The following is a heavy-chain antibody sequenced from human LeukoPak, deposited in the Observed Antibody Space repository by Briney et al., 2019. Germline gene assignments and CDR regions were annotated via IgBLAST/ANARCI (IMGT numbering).Heavy chain of an antibody. CDR2: INPNSGGT. CDR1: GYSFTSYW. CDR3: ARGYCNGGTCYSQDY. Sequence: GESLKISRKGSGYSFTSYWIGWVRQMPGKGLEWMGWINPNSGGTKYKQKFQGRVTMTRDTSISTAYMELSSLRYDDTALYYCARGYCNGGTCYSQDYWGQGTLVTVSS. V-gene: IGHV1-2*02. D-gene: IGHD2-15*01. J-gene: IGHJ4*02.